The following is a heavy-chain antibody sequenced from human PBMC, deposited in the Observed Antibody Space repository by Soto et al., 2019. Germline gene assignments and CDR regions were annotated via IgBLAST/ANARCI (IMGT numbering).Heavy chain of an antibody. CDR1: GGSISSGDYY. V-gene: IGHV4-30-4*01. Sequence: QVQLQESGPGLVKPSQTLSLTCTVSGGSISSGDYYWSWVRQPPGQGLEWIGYIYYSGNTYYNPSLKSRVSISVDTSKRQVSLILNSVTAADTAVYYCALHSTSSSYDDDAFDIWGPGTMVTVSS. D-gene: IGHD6-6*01. CDR2: IYYSGNT. CDR3: ALHSTSSSYDDDAFDI. J-gene: IGHJ3*02.